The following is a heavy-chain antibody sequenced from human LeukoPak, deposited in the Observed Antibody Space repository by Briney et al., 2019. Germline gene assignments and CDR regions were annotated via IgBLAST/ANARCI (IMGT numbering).Heavy chain of an antibody. CDR1: GFTFSSYW. Sequence: PGGSLRLSCAASGFTFSSYWMSWVRQAPGKGLEWVANIKQDGSEKYYVDSVKGRFTISRDNAKNSLYLQMNSLRAEDTAVYYCARLAAAGTNWFDPWGQGTLVTVSS. J-gene: IGHJ5*02. D-gene: IGHD6-13*01. V-gene: IGHV3-7*01. CDR3: ARLAAAGTNWFDP. CDR2: IKQDGSEK.